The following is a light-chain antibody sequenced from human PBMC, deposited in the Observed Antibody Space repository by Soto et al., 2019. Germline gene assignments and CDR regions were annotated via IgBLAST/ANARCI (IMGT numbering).Light chain of an antibody. CDR3: SSFTSGSTL. CDR2: GVT. CDR1: SSDIGAYNY. Sequence: QSALTQPASVSGSPGQSITISCTGTSSDIGAYNYVSWYQQYPGKAPKLMIYGVTNRPPGVSNRFSGSKSGNTASLTISGLQAEDEADYYCSSFTSGSTLFGTGTKVTVL. V-gene: IGLV2-14*01. J-gene: IGLJ1*01.